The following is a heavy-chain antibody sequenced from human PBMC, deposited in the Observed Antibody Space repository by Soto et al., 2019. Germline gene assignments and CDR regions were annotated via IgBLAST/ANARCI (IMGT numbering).Heavy chain of an antibody. Sequence: ASVKVSCKASGYTFAGYAMHWVRQAPGQRLEWMGWINAGNGNTKYSQKFQGRVTITRDTSASTAYMELSSLRSEDTAVYSCARAVAVPADFDYWGQGTLVTVSS. D-gene: IGHD6-19*01. CDR3: ARAVAVPADFDY. J-gene: IGHJ4*02. V-gene: IGHV1-3*01. CDR2: INAGNGNT. CDR1: GYTFAGYA.